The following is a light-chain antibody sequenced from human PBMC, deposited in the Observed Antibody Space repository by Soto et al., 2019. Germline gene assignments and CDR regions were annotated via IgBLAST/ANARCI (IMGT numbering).Light chain of an antibody. J-gene: IGLJ2*01. V-gene: IGLV1-47*01. CDR2: RNN. CDR3: AAWDXXLSVXXL. CDR1: SSNIGSNY. Sequence: QSVLTQPPSASGTPGQRVTISCSGSSSNIGSNYVYWYQQLPGTAPKLLIYRNNQRPSGVPDRFSGSKSGTSASLAISGLRSEDGADYYCAAWDXXLSVXXLFGGGTXLT.